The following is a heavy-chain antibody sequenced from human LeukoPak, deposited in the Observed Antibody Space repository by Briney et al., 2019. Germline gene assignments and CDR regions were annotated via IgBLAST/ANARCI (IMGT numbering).Heavy chain of an antibody. V-gene: IGHV3-23*01. J-gene: IGHJ6*02. CDR3: AEIAVADPARRSFYGMDV. CDR2: ISGSGGST. D-gene: IGHD6-19*01. Sequence: PGGSLRLSCAASGFTFSSYAMSWVRQAPGKGLEWVSAISGSGGSTYYADSVKDRLTISRDNSKNTLYLQMNSLRAEDTAVYYCAEIAVADPARRSFYGMDVWGQGTTVTVSS. CDR1: GFTFSSYA.